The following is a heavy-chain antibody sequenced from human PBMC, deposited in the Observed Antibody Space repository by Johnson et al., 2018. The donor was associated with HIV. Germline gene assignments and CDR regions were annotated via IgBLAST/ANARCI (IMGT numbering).Heavy chain of an antibody. V-gene: IGHV3-30*18. J-gene: IGHJ3*02. Sequence: QVQLVESGGGLVKPGGSLRLSCAASGFTFSDYYMSWIRQAPGKGLEWVAVISDDGTNTYYADLKGRFTISRDNSKNTLYLQMNSLRAEDTAVYYCAKCIWGSSLIDAFDIWGQGTMVTVSS. D-gene: IGHD6-13*01. CDR1: GFTFSDYY. CDR2: ISDDGTNT. CDR3: AKCIWGSSLIDAFDI.